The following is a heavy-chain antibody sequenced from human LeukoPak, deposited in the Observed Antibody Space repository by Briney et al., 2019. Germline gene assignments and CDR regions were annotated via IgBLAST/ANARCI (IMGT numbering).Heavy chain of an antibody. V-gene: IGHV3-74*01. CDR1: GFTFSDCW. J-gene: IGHJ4*02. D-gene: IGHD1-26*01. Sequence: GGSLRLSCAASGFTFSDCWMHWVRQAPGEGLVWVSRINTGGSDTNYADSVKGRFTISGDNAKNTLYLQMNSLSPEDTAVYYCARSVGGMDYWGQGTLVTVSS. CDR2: INTGGSDT. CDR3: ARSVGGMDY.